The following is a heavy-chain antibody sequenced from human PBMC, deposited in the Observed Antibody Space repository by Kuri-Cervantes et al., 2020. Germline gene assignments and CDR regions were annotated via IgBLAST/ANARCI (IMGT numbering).Heavy chain of an antibody. J-gene: IGHJ4*02. Sequence: GWSLRLSCAAAGFTFSSYDMHWVRQAPGKGLEWVAIIPCDGRKKYYADSVRGRFTTSRDKSKNTLYLQMNSLRAEDTAVYYCAKDALRYFDWLLRGPLGWYFDYWGQGTLGTVSS. CDR1: GFTFSSYD. CDR3: AKDALRYFDWLLRGPLGWYFDY. V-gene: IGHV3-30*01. D-gene: IGHD3-9*01. CDR2: IPCDGRKK.